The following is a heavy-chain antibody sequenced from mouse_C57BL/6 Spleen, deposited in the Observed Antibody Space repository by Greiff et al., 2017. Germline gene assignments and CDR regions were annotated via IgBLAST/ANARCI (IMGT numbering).Heavy chain of an antibody. V-gene: IGHV1-52*01. CDR2: IDPSDSET. J-gene: IGHJ3*01. D-gene: IGHD2-2*01. CDR1: GYTFTSYW. CDR3: ARSGTMVTTDWFAY. Sequence: QVQLQQPGAELVRPGSSVKLSCKASGYTFTSYWMHWVKQRPIQGLEWIGNIDPSDSETHYNQKFKDKATLTVDKSSSTAYMRLSSLTSEDSAVYYCARSGTMVTTDWFAYWGQGTLVTVSA.